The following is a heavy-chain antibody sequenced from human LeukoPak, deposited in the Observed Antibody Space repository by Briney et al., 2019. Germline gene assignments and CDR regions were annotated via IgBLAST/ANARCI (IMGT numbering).Heavy chain of an antibody. CDR3: AKSNGYRLIYI. J-gene: IGHJ3*02. Sequence: PSETLSLTCTVSGYSLSSGYYWGWSRQPQGKGLEWIARINYRASTFHNPSLKRRVTISVDTSSNQFSLKLNSVAAADTAVYYCAKSNGYRLIYIWGQGTMVTVSS. CDR2: INYRAST. D-gene: IGHD3-3*01. V-gene: IGHV4-38-2*02. CDR1: GYSLSSGYY.